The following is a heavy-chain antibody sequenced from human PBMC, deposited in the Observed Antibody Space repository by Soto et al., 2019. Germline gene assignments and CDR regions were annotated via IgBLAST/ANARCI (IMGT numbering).Heavy chain of an antibody. V-gene: IGHV1-69*12. J-gene: IGHJ6*02. CDR1: GGTFSSYA. CDR2: IIPIFGTA. Sequence: QVQLVQSGAEVKKPGSSVKVSCKASGGTFSSYAISWVRQAPGQGLEWMGGIIPIFGTANYAQKFQGRVTITADESTGTAYMELSSLRSEDTAVYYCARSGYSYGLGYYGMDVWGQGTTVTVSS. CDR3: ARSGYSYGLGYYGMDV. D-gene: IGHD5-18*01.